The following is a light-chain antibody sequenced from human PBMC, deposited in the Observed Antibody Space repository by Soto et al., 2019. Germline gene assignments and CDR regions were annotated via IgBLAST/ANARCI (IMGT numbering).Light chain of an antibody. CDR2: DVS. CDR1: SSDVGGYNY. J-gene: IGLJ1*01. CDR3: SSYTSSSTLLYV. Sequence: QSALTKPASVSGSPGQSITISCTGTSSDVGGYNYVSWYQQHPVKAHKLMIYDVSNRPSGVSNRFSGSKSGNTASLTISGLQAEDEDDYYCSSYTSSSTLLYVFGTGTKLTVL. V-gene: IGLV2-14*01.